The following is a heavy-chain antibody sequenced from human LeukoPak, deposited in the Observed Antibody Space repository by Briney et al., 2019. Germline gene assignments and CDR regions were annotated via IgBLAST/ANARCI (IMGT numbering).Heavy chain of an antibody. CDR3: VSRDDPEH. Sequence: GGSLRLSCAASGFTFSNYAMHWVRQAPGKGLEYVSAVDIDGGSTYYANSVKGRFTISRDNSKNTLYLQMDSLRPEDMAVYYCVSRDDPEHWGQGTLVTVSS. CDR2: VDIDGGST. V-gene: IGHV3-64*01. J-gene: IGHJ1*01. CDR1: GFTFSNYA. D-gene: IGHD5-24*01.